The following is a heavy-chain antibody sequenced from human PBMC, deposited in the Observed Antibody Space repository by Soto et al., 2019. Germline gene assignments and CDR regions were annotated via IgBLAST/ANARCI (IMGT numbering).Heavy chain of an antibody. Sequence: QVQLQESGPGLVKPSETLSLTCTVSGGSISSYYWSWIRQPPGKGLEWIGYIYYSGSTNYNPSLKSRGTISVDTSKNQFSPQVSSVTASDTGVNYCARAFSGDFWRGGGVDYGGQGTLVTVSS. V-gene: IGHV4-59*01. CDR3: ARAFSGDFWRGGGVDY. CDR2: IYYSGST. J-gene: IGHJ4*02. CDR1: GGSISSYY. D-gene: IGHD3-3*01.